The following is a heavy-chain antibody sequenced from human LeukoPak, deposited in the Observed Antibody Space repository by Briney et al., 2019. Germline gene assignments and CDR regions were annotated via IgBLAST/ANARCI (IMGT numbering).Heavy chain of an antibody. Sequence: ASVKVSCKASRYTFTSYYMHWVRQAPGQGLEWMGIINPSGGSTSYAQKFQGRVTMTRDTSTSTVYMELSSLRSEDTAVYYCARDLVAVDAYTAMGFLLYYGMDVWGQGTTVTVSS. V-gene: IGHV1-46*01. D-gene: IGHD5-18*01. CDR3: ARDLVAVDAYTAMGFLLYYGMDV. CDR1: RYTFTSYY. CDR2: INPSGGST. J-gene: IGHJ6*02.